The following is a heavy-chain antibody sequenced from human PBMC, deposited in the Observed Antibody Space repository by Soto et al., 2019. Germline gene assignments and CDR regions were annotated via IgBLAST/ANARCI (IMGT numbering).Heavy chain of an antibody. CDR3: ARSDRRY. CDR1: CGSISSYY. V-gene: IGHV4-59*01. Sequence: SETLSLTCTVSCGSISSYYWSWIRQPPGNGLYCIGYIYYSVITNXXPSLKSRXXISVDTSKNHXSLKLXSVTAADTAVYYCARSDRRYWAQGTLVTVSS. J-gene: IGHJ4*02. CDR2: IYYSVIT.